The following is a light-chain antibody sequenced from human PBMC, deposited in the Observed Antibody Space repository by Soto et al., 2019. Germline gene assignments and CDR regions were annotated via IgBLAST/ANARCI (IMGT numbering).Light chain of an antibody. CDR1: QSVNRSY. Sequence: EIVLTQSPGTLSLSPGERATLSCRGSQSVNRSYLAWYQQKPGQAPRLLIYGASSRATGIPDRFSGSGSGTDFTLTISRLEPEDSAVYYCQYYGSLSWMFGQGTKVEIK. V-gene: IGKV3-20*01. CDR3: QYYGSLSWM. CDR2: GAS. J-gene: IGKJ1*01.